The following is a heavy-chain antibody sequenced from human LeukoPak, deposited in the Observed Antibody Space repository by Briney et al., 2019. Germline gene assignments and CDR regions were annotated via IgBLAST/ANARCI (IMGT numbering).Heavy chain of an antibody. D-gene: IGHD1-14*01. J-gene: IGHJ4*02. CDR1: GFTFTKYW. V-gene: IGHV3-7*01. CDR2: IKQDGSDK. Sequence: GGSLRLSCAASGFTFTKYWMTWVRQAPGKGLEWVGNIKQDGSDKNFMDSVKGRFIISRDNTKNSVYLQMSGLRAEDTAVYYCAREVWGPEFWGQGTLVTVSS. CDR3: AREVWGPEF.